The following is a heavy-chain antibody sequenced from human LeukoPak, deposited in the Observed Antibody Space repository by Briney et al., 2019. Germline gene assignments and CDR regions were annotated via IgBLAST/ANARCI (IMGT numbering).Heavy chain of an antibody. J-gene: IGHJ4*02. V-gene: IGHV3-23*01. CDR1: GITFAANA. CDR2: FSGTITKI. D-gene: IGHD6-13*01. Sequence: GRSLRLSCAASGITFAANAMSWVRQAPGKGLEWVSSFSGTITKIYYANSVRGRFTISRDNSRDTLYLQMNNLRAEDTAMYYCVNHRAGSAWFTLHDWGPGTWVTVSS. CDR3: VNHRAGSAWFTLHD.